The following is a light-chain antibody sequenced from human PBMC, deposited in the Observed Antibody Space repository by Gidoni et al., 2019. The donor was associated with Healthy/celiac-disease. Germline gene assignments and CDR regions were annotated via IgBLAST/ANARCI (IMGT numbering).Light chain of an antibody. Sequence: DIQMTQSPSSLSASVGDRVTITCRASQSISSYLNWYQQKQGKAPKLLIYAASSLKSVVSSRFSVSGSGTDFTLTISSLQPEDFATYYCQQSYSTPRTFGGGTKVEIK. CDR1: QSISSY. CDR2: AAS. J-gene: IGKJ4*01. CDR3: QQSYSTPRT. V-gene: IGKV1-39*01.